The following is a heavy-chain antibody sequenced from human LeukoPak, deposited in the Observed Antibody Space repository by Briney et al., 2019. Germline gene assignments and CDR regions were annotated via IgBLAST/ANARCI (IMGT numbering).Heavy chain of an antibody. Sequence: PSETLSLTCTVSGGSISTYYWSWIRQPPGKGLEWIGYIYYSGSTNYHPSLKSRVTISIATSKNQFSLKLTSVTAADAAVYYCARDAGGYNYGYYFDYWGQGTLVTVSS. CDR3: ARDAGGYNYGYYFDY. D-gene: IGHD5-18*01. CDR2: IYYSGST. J-gene: IGHJ4*02. V-gene: IGHV4-59*13. CDR1: GGSISTYY.